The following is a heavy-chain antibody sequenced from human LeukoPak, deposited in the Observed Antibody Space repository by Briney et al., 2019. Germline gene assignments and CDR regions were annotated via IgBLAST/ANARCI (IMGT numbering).Heavy chain of an antibody. V-gene: IGHV3-30-3*01. D-gene: IGHD3-10*01. CDR2: ISYDGSNK. CDR1: RFTFSSYA. J-gene: IGHJ4*02. Sequence: PGGSLRLSCAASRFTFSSYAMHWVRQAPGKGLEWVAVISYDGSNKYYADSVKGRFTISRDNSKNTLYLQMNSLRAEDTAVYYCARDQETVRGVQDYWGQGTLVTVSS. CDR3: ARDQETVRGVQDY.